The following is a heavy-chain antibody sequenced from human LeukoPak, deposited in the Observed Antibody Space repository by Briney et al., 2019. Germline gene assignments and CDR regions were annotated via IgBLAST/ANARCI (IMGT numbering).Heavy chain of an antibody. Sequence: GRSLRPSCAASAFTFAAYSTHWFRQGPGKGLDWVSPIIVDGISTYYADSVKGRLTISRDNSKNSLSLQMNSLRSEDTDFYYCAKGLSRRTVFRNFALDCWGQGTMVGV. V-gene: IGHV3-43*02. CDR2: IIVDGIST. D-gene: IGHD3-9*01. CDR3: AKGLSRRTVFRNFALDC. J-gene: IGHJ4*02. CDR1: AFTFAAYS.